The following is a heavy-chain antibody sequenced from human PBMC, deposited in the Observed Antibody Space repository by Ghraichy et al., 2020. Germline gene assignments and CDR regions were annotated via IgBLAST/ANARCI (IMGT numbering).Heavy chain of an antibody. Sequence: ASVKVSCKASGYTFTSYGISWVRQAPGQGLEWMGWISAYNGNTNYAQKLQGRVTMTTDTSTSTAYMELRSLRFDDTAVYYCAREGCSSTSCSFFDYWGQGTLVTVSS. D-gene: IGHD2-2*01. CDR1: GYTFTSYG. CDR2: ISAYNGNT. J-gene: IGHJ4*02. CDR3: AREGCSSTSCSFFDY. V-gene: IGHV1-18*01.